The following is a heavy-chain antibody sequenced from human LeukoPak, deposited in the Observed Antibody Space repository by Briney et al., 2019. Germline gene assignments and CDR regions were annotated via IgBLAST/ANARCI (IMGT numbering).Heavy chain of an antibody. Sequence: GGSLRLSCAASGFTFSSYSMNWVRQAPGKGLEWVSVIYSGGSTYYADSVKGRFTISRDNSKNTLYLQMNSLKAEDTAVYYCASGDAFDIWGQGTMVTVSS. CDR1: GFTFSSYS. CDR3: ASGDAFDI. V-gene: IGHV3-66*02. CDR2: IYSGGST. J-gene: IGHJ3*02.